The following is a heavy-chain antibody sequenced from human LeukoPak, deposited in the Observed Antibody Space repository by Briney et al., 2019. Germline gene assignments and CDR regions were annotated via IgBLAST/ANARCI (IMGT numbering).Heavy chain of an antibody. V-gene: IGHV3-11*04. CDR1: GFTFSDYY. Sequence: GGSLRLSCEAPGFTFSDYYVTWIRQAPGKGLEWVSYISRSVGSVITTHYADSVKGRFTISRDNAKNSLYLQMNSLRAEDTAVYYCNWLGKSDVFDIWGQGTMVTVSS. CDR3: NWLGKSDVFDI. D-gene: IGHD6-19*01. J-gene: IGHJ3*02. CDR2: ISRSVGSVITT.